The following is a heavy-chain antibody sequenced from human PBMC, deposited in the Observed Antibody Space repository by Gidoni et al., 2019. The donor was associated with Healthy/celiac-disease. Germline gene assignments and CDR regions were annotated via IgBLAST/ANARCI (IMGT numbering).Heavy chain of an antibody. Sequence: QVQLVESGGGVVQPGRSLRLSWAASGFTFSSYAMHWVRQAPGKGLEWVAFISYDGSNKYYADSVKGRFTISRDNSKNTLYLQMNSLRAEDTAVYYCARGGGYYYDSSGYYQPDAFDIWGQGTMVTVSS. D-gene: IGHD3-22*01. CDR2: ISYDGSNK. CDR1: GFTFSSYA. CDR3: ARGGGYYYDSSGYYQPDAFDI. V-gene: IGHV3-30*04. J-gene: IGHJ3*02.